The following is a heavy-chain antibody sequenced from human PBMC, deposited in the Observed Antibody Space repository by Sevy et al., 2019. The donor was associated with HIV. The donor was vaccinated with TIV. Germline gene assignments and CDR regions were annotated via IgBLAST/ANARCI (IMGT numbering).Heavy chain of an antibody. J-gene: IGHJ3*02. CDR3: ASGYYYDSSGPPAAAFDI. V-gene: IGHV3-53*01. Sequence: GGSLRLSCAASGFTVSSNYMSWVRQAPGKGLEWVSVIYSGGSTYYADSVKGRFTISRDNSKNTPYLQMNSLRAEDTAVYYCASGYYYDSSGPPAAAFDIWGQGTMVTVSS. CDR2: IYSGGST. D-gene: IGHD3-22*01. CDR1: GFTVSSNY.